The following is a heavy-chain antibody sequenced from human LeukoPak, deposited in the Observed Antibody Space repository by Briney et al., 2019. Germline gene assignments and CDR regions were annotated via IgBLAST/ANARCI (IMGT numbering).Heavy chain of an antibody. J-gene: IGHJ4*02. V-gene: IGHV1-2*02. D-gene: IGHD3-10*01. CDR3: ARVGYYYGAGSHFKALDS. Sequence: ASVKVSCKASGYTFTGYYMHWVRQAPGQGLEWMGWINPDSGDTNYEQKFQDRVTMTRDTSVNTVYMELSSLKSDDTAVYYCARVGYYYGAGSHFKALDSWGQGTLVIVSS. CDR1: GYTFTGYY. CDR2: INPDSGDT.